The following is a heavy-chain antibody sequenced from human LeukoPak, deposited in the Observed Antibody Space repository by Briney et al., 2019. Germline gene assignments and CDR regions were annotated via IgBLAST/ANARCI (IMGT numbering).Heavy chain of an antibody. V-gene: IGHV3-30-3*01. Sequence: GGSLRLSCAASGFTFSSYAMHWVRQAPGKGLEWVAVISYDGSNKYYADSVKGRFTISRDNSKNTLYLQMNSLRAEDTAVYYCARDHEIWGQGTLVTVSS. J-gene: IGHJ4*02. CDR1: GFTFSSYA. CDR2: ISYDGSNK. CDR3: ARDHEI.